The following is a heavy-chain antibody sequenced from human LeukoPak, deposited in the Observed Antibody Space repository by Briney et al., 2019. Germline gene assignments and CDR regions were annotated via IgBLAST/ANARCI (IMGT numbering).Heavy chain of an antibody. CDR2: IYWNDDK. D-gene: IGHD3-3*01. CDR1: GFSLSTSGVG. CDR3: APSDLGYDFWSGYYDY. Sequence: SGPTLVKPTQTLTLTCTFSGFSLSTSGVGVGWIRQPPGKALEWLALIYWNDDKRYSPSLKSRLTITKDTSKNQVVLTMTNMDPVDTATYYCAPSDLGYDFWSGYYDYWGQGTLVTVSS. V-gene: IGHV2-5*01. J-gene: IGHJ4*02.